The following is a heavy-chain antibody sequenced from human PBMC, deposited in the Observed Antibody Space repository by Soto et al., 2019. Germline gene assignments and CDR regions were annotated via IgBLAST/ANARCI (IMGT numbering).Heavy chain of an antibody. V-gene: IGHV4-39*01. CDR3: ARHSCCGTSCPFDY. CDR2: IYYSGST. Sequence: QLQLQESGPGRVKPSETLSLTSTFSGGSISSSSYYWGWIRQPPGKGLEWIGSIYYSGSTYYNPSLKIRVTIYVDTSKSQCSLKLSSVTAADPAVYYCARHSCCGTSCPFDYWGQGTLVTVSS. J-gene: IGHJ4*02. D-gene: IGHD2-2*01. CDR1: GGSISSSSYY.